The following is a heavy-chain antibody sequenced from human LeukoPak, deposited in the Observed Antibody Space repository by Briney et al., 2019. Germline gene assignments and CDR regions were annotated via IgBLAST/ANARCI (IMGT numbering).Heavy chain of an antibody. Sequence: GGSLRLSCRASGFTFSSYWMHWVRQTPGKGVVWVSRIEGDGSDTLYADSVKGRFTISRDNSKNTLYLQTSSLGVDDTAVYYCARASTTVPNLLDYWGQGALVSVSS. CDR3: ARASTTVPNLLDY. V-gene: IGHV3-74*01. J-gene: IGHJ4*02. CDR2: IEGDGSDT. CDR1: GFTFSSYW. D-gene: IGHD4-17*01.